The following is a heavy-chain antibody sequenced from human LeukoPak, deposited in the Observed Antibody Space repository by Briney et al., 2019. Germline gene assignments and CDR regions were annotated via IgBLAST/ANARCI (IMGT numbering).Heavy chain of an antibody. D-gene: IGHD3-22*01. CDR2: IYPGDSDT. Sequence: GESLKISCKGSGYSFTSYWIGWVRQMPGKGLEWMGIIYPGDSDTRYSTSFQGQVTISADKSISTAYLQWSSLKASDTAMYYCARQYYYDSSGSHYYFDYWGQGTLVTVSS. CDR1: GYSFTSYW. V-gene: IGHV5-51*01. CDR3: ARQYYYDSSGSHYYFDY. J-gene: IGHJ4*02.